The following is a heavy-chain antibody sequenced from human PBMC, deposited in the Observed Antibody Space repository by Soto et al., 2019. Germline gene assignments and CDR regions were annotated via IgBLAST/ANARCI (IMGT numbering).Heavy chain of an antibody. CDR3: ARGNALDV. CDR1: GDSVSSYITS. CDR2: TYYRSKWFH. Sequence: PSQTLSLTCPISGDSVSSYITSWNWIRQSPSRGLEWLGRTYYRSKWFHDYAASVKSRITINPDTSKNQFSLELNSMTPEDTAVYYCARGNALDVWGQGT. J-gene: IGHJ3*01. V-gene: IGHV6-1*01. D-gene: IGHD3-10*01.